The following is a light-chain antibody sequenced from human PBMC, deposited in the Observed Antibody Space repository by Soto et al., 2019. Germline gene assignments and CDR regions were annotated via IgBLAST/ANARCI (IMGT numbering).Light chain of an antibody. CDR2: DVS. V-gene: IGLV2-11*01. Sequence: QSALTQPRSVSGSPGQSVTISCTGTSSDVGGYNYVSWYQQHPGKVPKVMIYDVSERPSGVPDRFSGSKSGNTASLTISGLPAEDEADYYCCSYAGSPTYVFGTGTKLTVL. J-gene: IGLJ1*01. CDR3: CSYAGSPTYV. CDR1: SSDVGGYNY.